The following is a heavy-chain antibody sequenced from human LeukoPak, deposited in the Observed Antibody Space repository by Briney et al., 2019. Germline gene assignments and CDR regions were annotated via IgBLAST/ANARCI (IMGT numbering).Heavy chain of an antibody. Sequence: GGSLRLSCSASGFTFRRYAMSWVRQAPGKGLEWVSAVTGRGGSSYYADSVNGRFTMSRDNSKNTVDLQMNSLRVEDTAVYYCAKAASLTGYYFDNWGQGTLVIVSS. CDR2: VTGRGGSS. CDR1: GFTFRRYA. J-gene: IGHJ4*02. CDR3: AKAASLTGYYFDN. D-gene: IGHD3-9*01. V-gene: IGHV3-23*01.